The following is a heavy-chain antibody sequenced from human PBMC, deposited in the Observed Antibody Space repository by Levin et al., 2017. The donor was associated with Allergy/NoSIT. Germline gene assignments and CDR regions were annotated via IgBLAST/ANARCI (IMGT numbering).Heavy chain of an antibody. J-gene: IGHJ4*02. D-gene: IGHD4-17*01. Sequence: GESLKISCKASGYTFTSYGISWVRQAPGQGLEWMGWISAYNVNTNYAQKLQGRATMTTDTSTSTAYMELRSLRSDDTAVYCCARVMGEDGDPADYWGQGTLVTVSS. V-gene: IGHV1-18*01. CDR2: ISAYNVNT. CDR1: GYTFTSYG. CDR3: ARVMGEDGDPADY.